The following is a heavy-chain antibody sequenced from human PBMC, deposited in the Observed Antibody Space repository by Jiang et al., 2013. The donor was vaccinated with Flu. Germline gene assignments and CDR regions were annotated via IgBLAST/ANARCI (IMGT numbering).Heavy chain of an antibody. CDR3: AKEKYTSNWYSFYFDS. D-gene: IGHD6-13*01. Sequence: QLVESGGNVVQPGRSLTVSCATSGFVFSNFGMHWVRQAPGKGLEWVAFISYDGSDNYYADSVRGRFTISRDNSKSTLYLQMNSLRAEDTAVYYCAKEKYTSNWYSFYFDSWGQGTLVTVSS. J-gene: IGHJ4*02. V-gene: IGHV3-30*18. CDR1: GFVFSNFG. CDR2: ISYDGSDN.